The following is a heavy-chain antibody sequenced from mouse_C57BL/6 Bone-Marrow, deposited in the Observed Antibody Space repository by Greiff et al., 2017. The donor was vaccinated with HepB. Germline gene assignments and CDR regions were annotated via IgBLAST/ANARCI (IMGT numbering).Heavy chain of an antibody. CDR1: GYSFTDYN. CDR2: INPNYGTT. D-gene: IGHD1-1*01. V-gene: IGHV1-39*01. CDR3: ARPYYYGSRRDWYFDV. Sequence: EVQLQQSGPELVKPGASVKISCKASGYSFTDYNMNWVKQSNGKSLEWIGVINPNYGTTSYNQKFKGKATLTVDKSSSTAYMQLNSLTSEDSAVYYCARPYYYGSRRDWYFDVWGTGTTVTVSS. J-gene: IGHJ1*03.